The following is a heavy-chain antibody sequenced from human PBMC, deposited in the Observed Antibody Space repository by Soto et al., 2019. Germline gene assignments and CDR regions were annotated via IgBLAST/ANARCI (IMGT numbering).Heavy chain of an antibody. V-gene: IGHV3-7*01. Sequence: GRSLRLSCAASGFTFTTYWMSWVRQAPGKGLEWVANIKQDGSEKYYVDSVKGRFTISRDNANNSLYLQMNSLRAEDTPLYYCARVYPGSGWPYHYYGMDVWGQGTTVTVSS. CDR2: IKQDGSEK. CDR3: ARVYPGSGWPYHYYGMDV. D-gene: IGHD6-19*01. CDR1: GFTFTTYW. J-gene: IGHJ6*02.